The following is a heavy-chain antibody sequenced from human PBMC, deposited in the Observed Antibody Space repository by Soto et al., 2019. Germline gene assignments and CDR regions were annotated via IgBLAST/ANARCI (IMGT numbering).Heavy chain of an antibody. Sequence: PSETLSLTCAFYGGSFSGYYWSLIRQPPGKGLEWIGEINHSGSTNYNPSLKSRVTISVDTSKNQFSLKLSSVTAADTAVYYCARGRGGAWGSYRPLDDYWGQGTLVTVSS. D-gene: IGHD3-16*02. CDR3: ARGRGGAWGSYRPLDDY. CDR1: GGSFSGYY. CDR2: INHSGST. J-gene: IGHJ4*02. V-gene: IGHV4-34*01.